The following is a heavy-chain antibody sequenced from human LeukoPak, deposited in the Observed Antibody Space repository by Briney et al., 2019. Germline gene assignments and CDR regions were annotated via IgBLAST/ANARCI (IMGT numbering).Heavy chain of an antibody. Sequence: ASVKVSCKASGGTFSSYAISWVRQAPGQGLEWMGGIIPIFGTANYAQKFQGRVTITADESTSTAYMELSSLRSEDTAVYYCARGDITMVRGVRENWFDPWGQGTLDSVSS. CDR1: GGTFSSYA. CDR2: IIPIFGTA. V-gene: IGHV1-69*13. CDR3: ARGDITMVRGVRENWFDP. D-gene: IGHD3-10*01. J-gene: IGHJ5*02.